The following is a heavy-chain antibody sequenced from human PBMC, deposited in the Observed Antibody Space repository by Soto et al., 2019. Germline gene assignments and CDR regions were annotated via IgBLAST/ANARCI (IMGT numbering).Heavy chain of an antibody. CDR1: GGSISSSSYY. J-gene: IGHJ4*02. Sequence: QLQLQESGPGLVKPSETLSLTCTVSGGSISSSSYYWGWIRQPPGKGLEWIGSIYYSGSTYYNPSLKSRVTISVDTSKNQFSLKLSSVTAADTAVYYCATYGSGSRSVDYWGQGTLVTVSS. CDR2: IYYSGST. D-gene: IGHD3-10*01. CDR3: ATYGSGSRSVDY. V-gene: IGHV4-39*01.